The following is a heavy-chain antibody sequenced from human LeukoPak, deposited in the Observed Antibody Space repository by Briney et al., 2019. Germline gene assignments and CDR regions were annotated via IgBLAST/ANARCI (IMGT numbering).Heavy chain of an antibody. CDR2: ISYDGSNK. CDR3: ARDVSDGELLID. CDR1: GFTFSSYA. D-gene: IGHD1-26*01. Sequence: GGSLRLSCAASGFTFSSYAMHWVRQAPGKGLEWVAVISYDGSNKYYADSVKGRFTISRDNSKNTLYLQMNSLRAEDTAVYYYARDVSDGELLIDWGQGTLVTVSS. V-gene: IGHV3-30-3*01. J-gene: IGHJ4*02.